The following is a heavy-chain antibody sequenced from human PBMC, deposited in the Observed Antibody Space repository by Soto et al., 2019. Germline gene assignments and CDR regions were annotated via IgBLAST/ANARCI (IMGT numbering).Heavy chain of an antibody. D-gene: IGHD3-22*01. CDR3: AGHHYSSGYYWDY. V-gene: IGHV4-39*01. Sequence: SETLSLTCTVSGGSISSSSYYWGWIRQPPGKGLEWIGSIYYSGSTYYNPSLKSRVTISVDTSKNQFSLKLSSVTAADTAVYYCAGHHYSSGYYWDYWGQGTLVTVSS. J-gene: IGHJ4*02. CDR2: IYYSGST. CDR1: GGSISSSSYY.